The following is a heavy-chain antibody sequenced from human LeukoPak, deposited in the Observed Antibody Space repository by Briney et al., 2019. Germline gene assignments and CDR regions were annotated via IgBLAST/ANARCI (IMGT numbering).Heavy chain of an antibody. V-gene: IGHV4-4*07. CDR1: GGSISSYY. Sequence: SETLSLTCTVSGGSISSYYWSWIRQPAGQGLEWIGRIYTSGSTNYNPSLKSRVTMSVDTSKNQSSLKLSSVTAADTAVYYCARVGPELVLDYWGQGTLGTVTS. D-gene: IGHD6-13*01. J-gene: IGHJ4*02. CDR3: ARVGPELVLDY. CDR2: IYTSGST.